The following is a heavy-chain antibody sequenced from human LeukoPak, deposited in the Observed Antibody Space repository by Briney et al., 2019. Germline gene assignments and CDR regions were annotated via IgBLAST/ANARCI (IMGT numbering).Heavy chain of an antibody. CDR3: ARDATTAVGWVYMDV. Sequence: PGGSLRLSCAASGFTFSSYEMDWVRQAPGKGLEWLSHISDSGSTTYYANSVKGRFTISRDNGKNSVYPQMNSLTAEDTGLYYCARDATTAVGWVYMDVWGKGTTVTISS. V-gene: IGHV3-48*03. CDR2: ISDSGSTT. CDR1: GFTFSSYE. D-gene: IGHD6-25*01. J-gene: IGHJ6*03.